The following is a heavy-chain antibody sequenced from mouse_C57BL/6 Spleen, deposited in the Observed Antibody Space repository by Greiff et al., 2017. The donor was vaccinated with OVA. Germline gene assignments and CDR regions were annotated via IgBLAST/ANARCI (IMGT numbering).Heavy chain of an antibody. CDR3: ARGNDGYYLYYFDY. D-gene: IGHD2-3*01. CDR2: IWSGGST. CDR1: GFSLTSYG. Sequence: QVQLKESGPGLVQPSQSLSITCTVSGFSLTSYGVHWVSQSPGTGLEWLGVIWSGGSTDYNAAFISRLSISKANSKSQVFVKMNSLQADDTAIYYCARGNDGYYLYYFDYWGQGTTLTVSS. J-gene: IGHJ2*01. V-gene: IGHV2-2*01.